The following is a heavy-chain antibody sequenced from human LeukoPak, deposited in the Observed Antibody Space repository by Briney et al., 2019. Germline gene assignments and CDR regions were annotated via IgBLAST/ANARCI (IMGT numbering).Heavy chain of an antibody. CDR1: GFTFSNYG. Sequence: GGSLRLSCGASGFTFSNYGMLWVRQAPGKGLEWVAYIRHDGSDKYYADSVKGRFTVSRDNFKNTAYLQMNSLRPEDTATYYCAKDKMYGFDYWGQGTLVTVSS. V-gene: IGHV3-30*02. J-gene: IGHJ4*02. CDR3: AKDKMYGFDY. D-gene: IGHD2-8*01. CDR2: IRHDGSDK.